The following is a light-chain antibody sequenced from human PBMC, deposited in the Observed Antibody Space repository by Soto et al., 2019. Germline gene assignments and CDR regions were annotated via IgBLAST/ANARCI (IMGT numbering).Light chain of an antibody. J-gene: IGKJ2*01. V-gene: IGKV3-15*01. CDR1: QSVSSN. Sequence: EIVMTQSPATLSVSPGERATLSCRASQSVSSNLAWYQQKPGQAPRLLIYGASTRATGIPARFSGSGSGTEFTLTISSLQSEDFAVYYCQQYNNWPFPYTFGQGTKPEIK. CDR3: QQYNNWPFPYT. CDR2: GAS.